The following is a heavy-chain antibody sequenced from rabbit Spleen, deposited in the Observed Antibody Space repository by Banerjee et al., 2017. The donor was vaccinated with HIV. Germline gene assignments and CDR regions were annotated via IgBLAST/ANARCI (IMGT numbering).Heavy chain of an antibody. CDR1: GFSFSSSYY. J-gene: IGHJ6*01. CDR3: ARGSATTIRGGHAYYGMDL. D-gene: IGHD1-1*01. V-gene: IGHV1S45*01. Sequence: QEQLVESGGGLVQPEGSLTLTCIASGFSFSSSYYMCWVRQAPGKGLEWIGCILADSSGSTYYASWAKGRFTISKTSSTTVTLQMTSLTAADTATYFCARGSATTIRGGHAYYGMDLWGPGTLVTVS. CDR2: ILADSSGST.